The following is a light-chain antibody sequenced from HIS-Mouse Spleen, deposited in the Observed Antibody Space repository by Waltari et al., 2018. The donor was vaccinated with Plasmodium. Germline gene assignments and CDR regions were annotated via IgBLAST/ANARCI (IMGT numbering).Light chain of an antibody. CDR3: SSYAGSNNLV. J-gene: IGLJ2*01. CDR1: SSDVGGYNY. Sequence: QSALTQPPSASGSPGQSVTISCTGTSSDVGGYNYVSWYQQHPGKAPKLMIYGVRKRPAGVPDRFSGAKSGNTASLTVSGRQAEDEADYYCSSYAGSNNLVFGGGTKLTVL. CDR2: GVR. V-gene: IGLV2-8*01.